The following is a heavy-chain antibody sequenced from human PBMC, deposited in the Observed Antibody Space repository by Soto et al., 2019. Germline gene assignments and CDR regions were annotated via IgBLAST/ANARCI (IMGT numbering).Heavy chain of an antibody. CDR1: GFTFSDYY. D-gene: IGHD6-19*01. CDR3: ARGGIAVAGTFYTGPSEDNWFDP. CDR2: ISSSGSTI. J-gene: IGHJ5*02. Sequence: GGSLRLSCAASGFTFSDYYMSWIRQAPGKGLEWVSYISSSGSTIYYADSVKGRFTISRDNAKNSLYLQMNSLRAEDTAVYYCARGGIAVAGTFYTGPSEDNWFDPWGQGTLVTVSS. V-gene: IGHV3-11*01.